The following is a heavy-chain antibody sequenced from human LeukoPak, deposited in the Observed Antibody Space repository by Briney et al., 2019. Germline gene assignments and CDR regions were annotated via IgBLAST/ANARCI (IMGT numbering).Heavy chain of an antibody. CDR1: GFAFSDYW. CDR3: ARDSSPRYSGYDWVY. V-gene: IGHV3-7*01. J-gene: IGHJ4*02. Sequence: GGSLRLSCTASGFAFSDYWMSWVRQAPGKGLEWLANINQDGSQTSYVDSVRGRFTVSRDNAKNSLYLQMNSLRADDSAVYYCARDSSPRYSGYDWVYWGRGTLVTVSS. D-gene: IGHD5-12*01. CDR2: INQDGSQT.